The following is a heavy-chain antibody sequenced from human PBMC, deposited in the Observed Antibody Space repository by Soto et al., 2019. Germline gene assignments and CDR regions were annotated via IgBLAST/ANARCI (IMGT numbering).Heavy chain of an antibody. V-gene: IGHV5-51*01. CDR1: GYSFTSYW. J-gene: IGHJ3*02. CDR2: IYPGDSDT. Sequence: EAMKISCKGSGYSFTSYWIGWVRQMPGKGLEWMGIIYPGDSDTRYSPSFQGQVTISADKSISTASLQWSSLKASDTAMYYCERIPDYYGKWNTSSVFDIWRPGT. CDR3: ERIPDYYGKWNTSSVFDI. D-gene: IGHD3-9*01.